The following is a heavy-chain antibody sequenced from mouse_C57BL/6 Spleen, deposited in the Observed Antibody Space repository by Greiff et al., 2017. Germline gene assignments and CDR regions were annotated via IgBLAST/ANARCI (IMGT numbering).Heavy chain of an antibody. CDR2: INPGSGGT. D-gene: IGHD3-2*01. CDR3: ARGRQGYAMDY. J-gene: IGHJ4*01. V-gene: IGHV1-54*01. Sequence: VQLQQSGAELVRPGTSVKVSCKASGYAFTNYLIEWVKQRPGQGLEWIGVINPGSGGTNYNEKFKGKATLTADKSSSAAYMQLSSLTSADSAVYFCARGRQGYAMDYWGQGTSVTVSS. CDR1: GYAFTNYL.